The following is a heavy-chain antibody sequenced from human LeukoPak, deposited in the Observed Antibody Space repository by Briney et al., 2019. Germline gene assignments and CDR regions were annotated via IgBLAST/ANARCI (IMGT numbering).Heavy chain of an antibody. V-gene: IGHV4-34*01. D-gene: IGHD2-15*01. Sequence: PSETLSLTCAVYGESLNSYYWGWVRQPPGGGRGWIGEIYEIGTTYENPSPKSRVTISMAPSKQQFSLSLSSVAAAETAVYYCARGAWATRLGSWGLGTPVIVSS. J-gene: IGHJ4*02. CDR3: ARGAWATRLGS. CDR1: GESLNSYY. CDR2: IYEIGTT.